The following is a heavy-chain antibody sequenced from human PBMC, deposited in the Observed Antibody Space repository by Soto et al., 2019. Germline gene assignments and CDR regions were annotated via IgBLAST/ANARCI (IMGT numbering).Heavy chain of an antibody. J-gene: IGHJ4*02. Sequence: QVQLVQSGAEVKKPGSSVKVSCKASGGTFSSYAISWVRQAPGQGLEWMGGIIPIFGTANYAQKFQGRVTITADESTSTAYMELSSLRSEDTAVYYCARDGHEDSSGYYCGFGGGGDYWGQGTLVTVSS. CDR2: IIPIFGTA. CDR3: ARDGHEDSSGYYCGFGGGGDY. V-gene: IGHV1-69*01. CDR1: GGTFSSYA. D-gene: IGHD3-22*01.